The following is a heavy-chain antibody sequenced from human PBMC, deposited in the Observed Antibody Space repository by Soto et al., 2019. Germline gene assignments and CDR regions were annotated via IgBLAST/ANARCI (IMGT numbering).Heavy chain of an antibody. CDR2: IYHSGST. CDR1: GGSISSGGYS. Sequence: QLQLQESGSGLVKPSQTLSLTCAVSGGSISSGGYSWSWIRQPPGKGLEWIGYIYHSGSTYYNPPLKSRATTAVDRSKNPFSLTLSSVSAADTAVYYCARSRGEPRFYCFDPGGQGTLVTVSS. CDR3: ARSRGEPRFYCFDP. J-gene: IGHJ5*02. D-gene: IGHD3-16*01. V-gene: IGHV4-30-2*01.